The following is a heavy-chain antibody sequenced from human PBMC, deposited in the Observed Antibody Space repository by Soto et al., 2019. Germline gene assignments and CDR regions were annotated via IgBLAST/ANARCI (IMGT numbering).Heavy chain of an antibody. J-gene: IGHJ5*02. CDR2: IYYSGST. D-gene: IGHD4-17*01. Sequence: QVQLQESGPGLVKPSETLSLTCTVSGGSISSYYWSWIRQPPGKGLEWIGYIYYSGSTNYNPSLKSRVTISADTSKNQFSLKLSSVTAADTAVYYCAREVPTVGWFDPWGQGTLVTVSS. CDR1: GGSISSYY. CDR3: AREVPTVGWFDP. V-gene: IGHV4-59*01.